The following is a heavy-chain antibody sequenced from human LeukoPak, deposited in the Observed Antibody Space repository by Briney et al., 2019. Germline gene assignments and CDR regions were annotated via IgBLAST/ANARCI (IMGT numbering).Heavy chain of an antibody. Sequence: ASVKVSCKASGYTFTGYYMHWVRQAPGQGLEWMGWINPNSGGTNYAQKFQGRVTMTRDTSISTAYMELSRLRSDDTAVYYCARGCSSTSCYKTNWFDPWGQGTLVTVSP. CDR1: GYTFTGYY. V-gene: IGHV1-2*02. CDR3: ARGCSSTSCYKTNWFDP. J-gene: IGHJ5*02. CDR2: INPNSGGT. D-gene: IGHD2-2*01.